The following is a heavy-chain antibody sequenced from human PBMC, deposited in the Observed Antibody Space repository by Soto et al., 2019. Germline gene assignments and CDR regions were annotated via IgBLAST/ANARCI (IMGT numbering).Heavy chain of an antibody. CDR3: ARVNSRWGSGRGYGMDV. D-gene: IGHD3-10*01. V-gene: IGHV1-46*01. CDR1: GYTFTSYY. Sequence: QVQLVQSGAEVKKPGASVKVSCKASGYTFTSYYMHWVRQAPGQGLEWMGIINPSGGSTSYAQKFQGGVTMTRDTSTSTVYMELSSLRSEDTAVYYCARVNSRWGSGRGYGMDVWGQGTTVTVSS. J-gene: IGHJ6*02. CDR2: INPSGGST.